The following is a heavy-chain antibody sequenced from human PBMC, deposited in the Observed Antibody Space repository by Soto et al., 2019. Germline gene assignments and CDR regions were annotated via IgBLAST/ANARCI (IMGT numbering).Heavy chain of an antibody. CDR2: IFIGGTT. CDR3: AKGVPGIAVAGTGYFQH. V-gene: IGHV3-53*01. CDR1: GFTVSTSQ. Sequence: GGSLRLSCAASGFTVSTSQMTWVRQAPGKGLEWVSVIFIGGTTQYAESVKGRFTISRDNSKNTLYLQMNSLRAEDTAVYYCAKGVPGIAVAGTGYFQHWGQGTLVTVSS. D-gene: IGHD6-19*01. J-gene: IGHJ1*01.